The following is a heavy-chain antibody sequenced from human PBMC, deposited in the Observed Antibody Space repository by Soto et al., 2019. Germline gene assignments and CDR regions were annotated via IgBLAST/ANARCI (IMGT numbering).Heavy chain of an antibody. Sequence: PSETLSLTCTVSGGSISSGGYYWSWIRQHPGKGLEWIGYIYYSGSTYYNPSLKSRVTISVDTSKNQFSLKLSSVTAADTAVYYLAGQGGDFDRLTPPPFDYWGQGTLVTVSS. CDR3: AGQGGDFDRLTPPPFDY. CDR2: IYYSGST. CDR1: GGSISSGGYY. J-gene: IGHJ4*02. V-gene: IGHV4-31*03. D-gene: IGHD3-9*01.